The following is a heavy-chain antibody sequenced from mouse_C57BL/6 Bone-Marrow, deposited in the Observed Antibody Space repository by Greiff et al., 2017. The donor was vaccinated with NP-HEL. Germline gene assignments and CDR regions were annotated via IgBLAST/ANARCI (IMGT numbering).Heavy chain of an antibody. J-gene: IGHJ2*01. V-gene: IGHV14-4*01. CDR2: IDPENGDT. Sequence: VQLQQSGAELVRPGASVKLSCTASGFNIKDDYMHWVKQRPEQGLEWIGWIDPENGDTEYASKFQGKATITADTSSNTAYLQLSSLTSEDTAVYYCTTWYYGRGDFYYGGRGTAPTVSA. CDR1: GFNIKDDY. D-gene: IGHD1-1*01. CDR3: TTWYYGRGDFYY.